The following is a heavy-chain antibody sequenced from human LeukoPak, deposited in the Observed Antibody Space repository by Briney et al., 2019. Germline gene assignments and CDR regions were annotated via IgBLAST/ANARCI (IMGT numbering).Heavy chain of an antibody. V-gene: IGHV3-7*01. CDR1: GFTFSYHW. CDR3: AKDSYSKGDF. D-gene: IGHD6-13*01. CDR2: IKNDGAVK. Sequence: GGSLTLSCAASGFTFSYHWMTWVRQAPGKGLEWVANIKNDGAVKSYVDSVKGRFTISRDNAKNSLYLQMNSLRAEDTAVYYCAKDSYSKGDFWGQGVLVTVSS. J-gene: IGHJ4*02.